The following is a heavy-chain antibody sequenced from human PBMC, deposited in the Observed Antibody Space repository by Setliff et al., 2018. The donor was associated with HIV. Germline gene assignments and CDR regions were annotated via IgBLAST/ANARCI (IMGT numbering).Heavy chain of an antibody. V-gene: IGHV3-74*03. D-gene: IGHD2-2*01. Sequence: GGSLRLSCAASGFTFSSYWMHWVRQVPGKGLVWVSRINTDGSSATYADSVKGRFTNSRDNAKNTLYLQMDSLRAEDTAVYYCAKDIIPAGLFHDLWGQGTLVTVSS. J-gene: IGHJ4*02. CDR1: GFTFSSYW. CDR3: AKDIIPAGLFHDL. CDR2: INTDGSSA.